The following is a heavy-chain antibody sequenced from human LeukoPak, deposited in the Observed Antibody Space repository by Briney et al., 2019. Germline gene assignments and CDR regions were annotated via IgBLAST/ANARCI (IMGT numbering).Heavy chain of an antibody. CDR1: GGSISSYY. D-gene: IGHD1-26*01. CDR3: AGGFSELLFDY. J-gene: IGHJ4*02. V-gene: IGHV4-59*01. CDR2: IYYSGTT. Sequence: SETLSLTCTVSGGSISSYYWSWIRQPPGKGLEWIGYIYYSGTTNYNPSLKSRVTISVDTSKNQFSLKLSSVTAADTAVYYCAGGFSELLFDYWGQGTLVTVSS.